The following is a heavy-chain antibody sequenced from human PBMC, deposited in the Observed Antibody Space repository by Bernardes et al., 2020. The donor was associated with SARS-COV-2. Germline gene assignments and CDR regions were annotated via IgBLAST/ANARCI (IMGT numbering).Heavy chain of an antibody. Sequence: GGSLRLSCAASGFTFTSYDMNWVRQAPGKGLEWVSSSRSSSRNIYYADSVTGRFTISRDNAKNSVYLQMNSLRVEYTAVYYCARGSDTAIFDYWGQGALITVSS. CDR3: ARGSDTAIFDY. V-gene: IGHV3-21*01. CDR2: SRSSSRNI. CDR1: GFTFTSYD. D-gene: IGHD2-21*02. J-gene: IGHJ4*02.